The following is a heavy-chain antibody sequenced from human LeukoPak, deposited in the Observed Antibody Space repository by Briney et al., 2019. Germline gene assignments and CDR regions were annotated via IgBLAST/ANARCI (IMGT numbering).Heavy chain of an antibody. J-gene: IGHJ4*02. CDR3: ARALLGYCISTSCYEYYFDY. D-gene: IGHD2-2*01. Sequence: GGSLRLSCAASGFTFSSHALNWVRQAPGKGLEWVSSITSSSTYIYYADSVKGRFTISRDNAKNSLYLQMNSLRAEDTAVYYCARALLGYCISTSCYEYYFDYWGQGTLVTVSS. V-gene: IGHV3-21*01. CDR1: GFTFSSHA. CDR2: ITSSSTYI.